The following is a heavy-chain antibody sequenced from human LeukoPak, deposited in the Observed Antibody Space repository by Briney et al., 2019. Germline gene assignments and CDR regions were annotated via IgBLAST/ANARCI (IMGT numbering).Heavy chain of an antibody. CDR2: MNPNSGNT. CDR3: ARGAVTTPSYYYYYYYMDV. J-gene: IGHJ6*03. D-gene: IGHD4-17*01. CDR1: GYTFTSYY. Sequence: ASVKVSCKASGYTFTSYYMHWVRQATGQGLEWMGWMNPNSGNTGYAQKFQGRVTITRNTFISTAYMELSSLRSEDTAVYYCARGAVTTPSYYYYYYYMDVWGKGATVTVS. V-gene: IGHV1-8*03.